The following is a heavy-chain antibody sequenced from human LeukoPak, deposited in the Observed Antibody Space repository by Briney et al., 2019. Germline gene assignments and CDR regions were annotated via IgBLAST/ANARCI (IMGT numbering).Heavy chain of an antibody. CDR3: AGDGNSIVGATTRNY. Sequence: GGSLRLSCAASGFTFSDYYMSWIRQAPGKGLEWVSYISSSGSTIYYADSVKGRFTISRDNAKNSLYLQMNSLRAEDTAVYYCAGDGNSIVGATTRNYWGQGTLVTVSS. CDR1: GFTFSDYY. D-gene: IGHD1-26*01. J-gene: IGHJ4*02. CDR2: ISSSGSTI. V-gene: IGHV3-11*04.